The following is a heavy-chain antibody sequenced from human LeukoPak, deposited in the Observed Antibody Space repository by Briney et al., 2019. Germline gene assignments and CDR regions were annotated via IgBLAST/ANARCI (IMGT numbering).Heavy chain of an antibody. J-gene: IGHJ4*02. Sequence: PGGSLRLSCAASGFIVSHNYMTWVCQAPGKGLEWISVIYIDGTTYYADSVKGRFTISRDQANNTLYLQMNTLRDEDTAVYYCARGPRYSFYWGQGTLVSVSS. CDR2: IYIDGTT. CDR3: ARGPRYSFY. D-gene: IGHD6-13*01. V-gene: IGHV3-53*01. CDR1: GFIVSHNY.